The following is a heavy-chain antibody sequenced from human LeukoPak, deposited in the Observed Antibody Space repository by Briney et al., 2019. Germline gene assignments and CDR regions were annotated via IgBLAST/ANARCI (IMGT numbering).Heavy chain of an antibody. Sequence: ASVKVSCTASGYTFTSYYMHWVRQAPGQGLEWMGIINPSGGSTSYAQKFQGGVTMTRDTSTSTVYMELSSLRSEDTAVYHCARGRARTLFDYWGQGTLVTVSS. D-gene: IGHD2-2*01. V-gene: IGHV1-46*01. CDR1: GYTFTSYY. CDR3: ARGRARTLFDY. CDR2: INPSGGST. J-gene: IGHJ4*02.